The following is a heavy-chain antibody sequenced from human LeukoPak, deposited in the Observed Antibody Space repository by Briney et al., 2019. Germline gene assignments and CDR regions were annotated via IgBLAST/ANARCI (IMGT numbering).Heavy chain of an antibody. Sequence: SQTLSLTCTVPGGSISNGGYYLGWVRQPPGEGLEWIGYIYYSGSTYYNPSLKSRVTISVDTSKTQFSLKLSSVHGADTAVYYCARTPVYGSGCYPKKNWFDPWGQGTLVTVSS. CDR1: GGSISNGGYY. D-gene: IGHD3-10*01. CDR2: IYYSGST. J-gene: IGHJ5*02. CDR3: ARTPVYGSGCYPKKNWFDP. V-gene: IGHV4-31*03.